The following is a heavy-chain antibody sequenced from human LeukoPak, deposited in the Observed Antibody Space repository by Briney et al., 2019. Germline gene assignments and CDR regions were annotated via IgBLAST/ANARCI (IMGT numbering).Heavy chain of an antibody. D-gene: IGHD3-22*01. Sequence: PSETLSLTCTDSGGSISSYYWSWIRQPPGKGLERIGYLYYSGSTNYNPSLKSRVTISVDTSKNQFSLKLSSVTAADTAVYYCARAHDYYDSSGYYYSPAEFDYWGQGTLVTVSS. CDR1: GGSISSYY. V-gene: IGHV4-59*01. J-gene: IGHJ4*02. CDR3: ARAHDYYDSSGYYYSPAEFDY. CDR2: LYYSGST.